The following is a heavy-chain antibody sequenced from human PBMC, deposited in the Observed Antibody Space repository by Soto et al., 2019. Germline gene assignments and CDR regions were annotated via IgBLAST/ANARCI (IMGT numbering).Heavy chain of an antibody. CDR1: GGTFSSYA. CDR2: IIPIFGTA. Sequence: GASVKVSCKSSGGTFSSYAISWVRQAPGQGLEWMGGIIPIFGTANYAQKFQGRVTITADESTSTAYMELSSLRSEDTAVYYCARALPERHYYYYYGMDVWGQGTTVTVSS. V-gene: IGHV1-69*01. CDR3: ARALPERHYYYYYGMDV. J-gene: IGHJ6*02.